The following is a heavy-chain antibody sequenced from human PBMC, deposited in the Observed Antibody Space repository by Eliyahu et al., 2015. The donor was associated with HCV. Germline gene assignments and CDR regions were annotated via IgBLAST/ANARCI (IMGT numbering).Heavy chain of an antibody. CDR3: AREAVAGTYYYGQDV. Sequence: QLQLVQSGAEVKKPGASVKVSCQASGYXFTSYYIHWVXKGPGXGXEWMGIISPXGGDTNYAQKFRGRVTMTRDTSTXTVFMELSSLKSEDTAIYYCAREAVAGTYYYGQDVWGQGTTVNVSS. CDR2: ISPXGGDT. V-gene: IGHV1-46*01. D-gene: IGHD2-21*01. J-gene: IGHJ6*02. CDR1: GYXFTSYY.